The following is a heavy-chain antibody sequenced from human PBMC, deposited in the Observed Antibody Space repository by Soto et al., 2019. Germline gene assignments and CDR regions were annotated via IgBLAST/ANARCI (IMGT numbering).Heavy chain of an antibody. D-gene: IGHD6-19*01. V-gene: IGHV1-2*02. CDR1: GYSFTGYY. Sequence: ASVKVSCKASGYSFTGYYIHWLRQAPGQGLEWMGWVYPNSGDTKSAQKFQGRLTLTRDTSITTAYMELSSLRSDDTAIYYCASLQTSGWYGVHWGQGTLVTVSS. CDR3: ASLQTSGWYGVH. J-gene: IGHJ4*02. CDR2: VYPNSGDT.